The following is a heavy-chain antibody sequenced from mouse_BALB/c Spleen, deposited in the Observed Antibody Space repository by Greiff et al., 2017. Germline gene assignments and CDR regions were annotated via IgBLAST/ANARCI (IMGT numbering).Heavy chain of an antibody. V-gene: IGHV2-6-7*01. CDR1: GFSLTGYG. CDR2: IWGDGST. D-gene: IGHD1-1*01. Sequence: QVQLQQSGPGLVAPSQSLSITCTVSGFSLTGYGVNWVRQPPGKGLEWLGMIWGDGSTDYNSALKSRLSISKDNSKSQVFLKMNSLQTDDTARYYCAREGYYGSDYYAMDYWGQGTAVTVSS. CDR3: AREGYYGSDYYAMDY. J-gene: IGHJ4*01.